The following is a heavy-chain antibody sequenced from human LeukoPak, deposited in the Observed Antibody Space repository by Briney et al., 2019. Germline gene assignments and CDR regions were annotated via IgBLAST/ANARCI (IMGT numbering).Heavy chain of an antibody. V-gene: IGHV3-23*01. Sequence: GGSLRLSCAASGFTFGTSAMSWVRQAPGKGPEWVSTFGRSGSDTYYSDSVKGRFTIFRDNSKNALYLQMNSLRDEDTAVYYCAKGSLGSWYYFDYWGQGTLVTVSS. D-gene: IGHD6-13*01. J-gene: IGHJ4*02. CDR2: FGRSGSDT. CDR3: AKGSLGSWYYFDY. CDR1: GFTFGTSA.